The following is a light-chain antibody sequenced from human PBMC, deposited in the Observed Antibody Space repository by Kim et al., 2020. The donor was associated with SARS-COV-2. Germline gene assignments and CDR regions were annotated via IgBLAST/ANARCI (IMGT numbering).Light chain of an antibody. V-gene: IGLV2-23*01. Sequence: GQSIAISCPGTSMDSGSDNLVSWYQQHPGRAPKLMIYAGTGRPSGVSDRFSGSKSCYTASLTISGLQAEDEANYFCSSYAGSHTYVFGPGTKVTVL. CDR1: SMDSGSDNL. J-gene: IGLJ1*01. CDR3: SSYAGSHTYV. CDR2: AGT.